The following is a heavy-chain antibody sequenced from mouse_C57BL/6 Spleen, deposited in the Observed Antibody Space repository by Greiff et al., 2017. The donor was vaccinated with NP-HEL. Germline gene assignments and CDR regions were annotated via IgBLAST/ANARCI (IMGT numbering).Heavy chain of an antibody. CDR2: IDPSDSYT. CDR3: ARSEDGYYDAMDY. D-gene: IGHD2-3*01. Sequence: QVQLQQSGAELVRPGTSVKLSCKASGYTFTSYWVHWVKPRPGQGLEWIGVIDPSDSYTNYNQKFKGKATLTVDTSSSTAYMQLSSLTSEDSAVYYCARSEDGYYDAMDYWGQGTSVTVSS. V-gene: IGHV1-59*01. J-gene: IGHJ4*01. CDR1: GYTFTSYW.